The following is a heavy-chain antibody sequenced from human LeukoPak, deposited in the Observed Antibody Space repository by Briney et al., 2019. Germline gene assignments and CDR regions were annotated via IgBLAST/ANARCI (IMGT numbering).Heavy chain of an antibody. J-gene: IGHJ3*02. V-gene: IGHV4-34*01. Sequence: SETLSLTCAVYGGPFSGYYWSWIRQPPGKGLEWIGEINHSGSTNYNPSLKSRVTISVDTSKNQFSLKLSSVTAADTAVYYCARIAARRRDAFDIWGQGTMVTVSS. CDR1: GGPFSGYY. CDR3: ARIAARRRDAFDI. CDR2: INHSGST. D-gene: IGHD6-6*01.